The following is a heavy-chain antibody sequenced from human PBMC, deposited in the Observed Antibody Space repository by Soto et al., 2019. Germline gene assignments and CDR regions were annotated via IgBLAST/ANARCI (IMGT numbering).Heavy chain of an antibody. V-gene: IGHV1-69*13. D-gene: IGHD3-9*01. CDR3: ARGPYYDILTGSPYYYYYGMDV. Sequence: GASEKVSCKASGGTFSSYAISWVRQAPVQWLEWMGGIIPIFGTANYAQKFQGRVTITADESTSTAYMELSSLRSEETAVYYCARGPYYDILTGSPYYYYYGMDVWGQGTTVTVSS. J-gene: IGHJ6*02. CDR2: IIPIFGTA. CDR1: GGTFSSYA.